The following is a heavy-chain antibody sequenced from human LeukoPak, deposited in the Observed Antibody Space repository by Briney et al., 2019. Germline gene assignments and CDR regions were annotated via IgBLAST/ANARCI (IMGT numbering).Heavy chain of an antibody. CDR2: IIPIFGTA. J-gene: IGHJ6*03. Sequence: ASVKVSCKASGYTFTSYGISWVRQAPGQGLEWMGGIIPIFGTANYAQKFQGRVTITADESTSTAYMELSSLRSEDTAVYYCARDSRPSWYYYYMDVWGKGTTVTISS. CDR3: ARDSRPSWYYYYMDV. CDR1: GYTFTSYG. V-gene: IGHV1-69*13.